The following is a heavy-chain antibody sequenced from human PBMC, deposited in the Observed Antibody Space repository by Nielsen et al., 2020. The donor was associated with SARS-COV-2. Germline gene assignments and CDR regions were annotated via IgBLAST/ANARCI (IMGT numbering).Heavy chain of an antibody. Sequence: GGSLRLSCAASGFTFSSYAMHWVRQAPGKGLEWLAVISYDGNSKYSADSVKGRFTISRDNSKNTMYLQVNSLRDEDTAVYYCAKDQSLGIFGVVIRPEGVFDVWGQGTMVTVSS. J-gene: IGHJ3*01. CDR3: AKDQSLGIFGVVIRPEGVFDV. CDR1: GFTFSSYA. D-gene: IGHD3-3*01. CDR2: ISYDGNSK. V-gene: IGHV3-30-3*01.